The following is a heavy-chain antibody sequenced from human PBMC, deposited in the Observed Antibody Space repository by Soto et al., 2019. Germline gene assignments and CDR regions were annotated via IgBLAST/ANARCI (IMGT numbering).Heavy chain of an antibody. CDR3: SRGRVIYGLDV. V-gene: IGHV3-74*01. Sequence: GGSLRLSCAASGFTFSSYWMHWVRQAPGEGLVWVSHIKGDGSSTDYADSVKGRFAISRDNAKNTLYLQMNSLRAEDTAVYYCSRGRVIYGLDVWGQGTTVTVSS. J-gene: IGHJ6*02. CDR1: GFTFSSYW. CDR2: IKGDGSST. D-gene: IGHD3-10*01.